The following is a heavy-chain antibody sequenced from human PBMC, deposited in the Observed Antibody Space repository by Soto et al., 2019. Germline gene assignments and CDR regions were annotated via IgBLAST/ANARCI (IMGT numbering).Heavy chain of an antibody. D-gene: IGHD3-22*01. V-gene: IGHV4-30-4*01. CDR2: IFNSGST. Sequence: TLSLTCSVSGVVTFSGSYYWSWIRQRPGKGLECLGYIFNSGSTYYNPSLKSRVTISVDTSKNQFSLKLSSVTAADTAVYYCARVNPNSSGSERFDYWRQGTLVTVSS. CDR1: GVVTFSGSYY. J-gene: IGHJ4*02. CDR3: ARVNPNSSGSERFDY.